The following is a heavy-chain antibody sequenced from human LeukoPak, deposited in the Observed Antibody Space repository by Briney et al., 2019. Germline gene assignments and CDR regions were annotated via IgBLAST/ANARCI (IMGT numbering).Heavy chain of an antibody. V-gene: IGHV4-39*01. Sequence: SETLSLTCTVSGYSISSSSYYWGWIRQPPGKGLEWIGSIYYSGSTYYNPSLKSRVTISVDTSKNQFSLKLSSVTAADTAVYYCWRRPLDYAIDYWGQGTLVTVSS. CDR1: GYSISSSSYY. CDR3: WRRPLDYAIDY. D-gene: IGHD4-17*01. J-gene: IGHJ4*02. CDR2: IYYSGST.